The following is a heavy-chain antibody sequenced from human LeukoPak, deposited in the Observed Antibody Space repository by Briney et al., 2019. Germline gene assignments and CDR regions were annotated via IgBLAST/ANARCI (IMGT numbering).Heavy chain of an antibody. Sequence: PGESLKISCKVSGYSFTSYCIGWVRQMPGKGLEWMGIIYPGDSGPTYSPSFQGQVTISVDKSINTAYLQWSSLQASDTAIYYCGMSGDRVPLQDDVFDVWGQGTMVTVST. CDR3: GMSGDRVPLQDDVFDV. CDR2: IYPGDSGP. CDR1: GYSFTSYC. V-gene: IGHV5-51*01. D-gene: IGHD1-26*01. J-gene: IGHJ3*01.